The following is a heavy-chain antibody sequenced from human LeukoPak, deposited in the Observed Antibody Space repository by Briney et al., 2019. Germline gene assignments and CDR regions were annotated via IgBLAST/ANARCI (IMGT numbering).Heavy chain of an antibody. D-gene: IGHD3-3*01. J-gene: IGHJ3*02. CDR3: TTAQLPYYYDFWSGYWGSAFDI. CDR1: GFTFSNAW. Sequence: PGGSLRLSCAASGFTFSNAWMSWVRRAPGKGLEWVGRIKSKTDGGTTDYAAPAKGRFTISRDDSKNTLYLQMNSLKTEDTAVYYCTTAQLPYYYDFWSGYWGSAFDIWGQGTMVTVSS. CDR2: IKSKTDGGTT. V-gene: IGHV3-15*01.